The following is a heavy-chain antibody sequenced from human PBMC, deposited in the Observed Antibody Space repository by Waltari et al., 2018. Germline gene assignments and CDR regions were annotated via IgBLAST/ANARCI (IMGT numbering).Heavy chain of an antibody. CDR1: GFTFSSYG. CDR2: IWYDGSNK. V-gene: IGHV3-33*08. J-gene: IGHJ4*02. CDR3: ARDEESGYSYGFPTYSFDY. Sequence: QVQLVESGGGVVQPGRSLRLSCAASGFTFSSYGMHWVRQAQGKGLEWVAVIWYDGSNKYYADSVKGRFTISRDNSKNTLYLQMHSLRAEDTAVYYCARDEESGYSYGFPTYSFDYWGQGTLVTVSS. D-gene: IGHD5-18*01.